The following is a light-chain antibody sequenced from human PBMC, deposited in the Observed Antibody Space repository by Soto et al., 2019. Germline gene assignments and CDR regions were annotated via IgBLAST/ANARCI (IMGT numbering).Light chain of an antibody. CDR3: QEYKSYSWT. J-gene: IGKJ1*01. Sequence: DIQITQSPSTLSASVGDRVTITCRASQSISSWLAWYQQKPGKAPKLLIYDASSLESWVPSRVSGSGSGTEFTLTIDSLQPDDFATYYCQEYKSYSWTFGQGTKVDIK. CDR2: DAS. CDR1: QSISSW. V-gene: IGKV1-5*01.